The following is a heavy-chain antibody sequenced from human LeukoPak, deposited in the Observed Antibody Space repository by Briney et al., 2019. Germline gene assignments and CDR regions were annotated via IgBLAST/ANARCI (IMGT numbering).Heavy chain of an antibody. CDR1: GDSITSYY. V-gene: IGHV4-59*01. CDR3: ARGLYYDFLFDP. J-gene: IGHJ5*02. CDR2: THYAVIT. Sequence: SETLSLTCTVSGDSITSYYWSWIRQPPGKGLGWIGFTHYAVITNYNPSLKSRVTMSVDTSKNQISLKLTSVTAADTAVYYCARGLYYDFLFDPWGQGTLVTVSS. D-gene: IGHD3-3*01.